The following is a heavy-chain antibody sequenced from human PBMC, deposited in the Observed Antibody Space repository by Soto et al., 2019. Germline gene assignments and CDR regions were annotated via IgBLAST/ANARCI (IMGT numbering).Heavy chain of an antibody. CDR2: IDGIGTTI. CDR3: ARDQLLATVGTNSYYGLDV. J-gene: IGHJ6*02. D-gene: IGHD6-13*01. V-gene: IGHV3-48*02. Sequence: GGSLRLSCSVTGFTLRNYSMNWVRKAPGKGLEWVSYIDGIGTTIYYADSVKGRFAISRDNAKNSVYLQMSSLRDEDTAVYFCARDQLLATVGTNSYYGLDVWGQGTTVTVSS. CDR1: GFTLRNYS.